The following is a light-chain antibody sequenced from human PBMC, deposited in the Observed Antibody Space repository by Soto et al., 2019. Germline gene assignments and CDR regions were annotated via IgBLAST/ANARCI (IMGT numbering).Light chain of an antibody. CDR1: SSNIGAGRD. V-gene: IGLV1-40*01. CDR2: DSN. J-gene: IGLJ1*01. CDR3: QSYGTSLSGLYV. Sequence: QSVLTQPPSVSGAPGQRVTISCTGSSSNIGAGRDVPWYRQLPGAAPKFLLSDSNHRPSGVPDRFSVSKSGASASLAITGLRAEDEGDYFCQSYGTSLSGLYVFGTGTKVTVL.